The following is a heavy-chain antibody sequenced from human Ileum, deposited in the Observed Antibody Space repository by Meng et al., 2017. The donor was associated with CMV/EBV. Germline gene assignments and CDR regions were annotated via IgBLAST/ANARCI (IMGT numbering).Heavy chain of an antibody. Sequence: GESLKISCAASGFTFSSYAMSWVRQAPGKGLEWVSAISGSGASTYYADSLKGRFTISRDNSKNTLYLQMNSLRVEDTAVYYCAKGRSSGGLDAFDMWGQGTMVTVSS. CDR3: AKGRSSGGLDAFDM. CDR2: ISGSGAST. J-gene: IGHJ3*02. V-gene: IGHV3-23*01. D-gene: IGHD2-15*01. CDR1: GFTFSSYA.